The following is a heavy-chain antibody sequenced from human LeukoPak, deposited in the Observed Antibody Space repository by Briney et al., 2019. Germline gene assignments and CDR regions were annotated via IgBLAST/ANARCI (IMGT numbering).Heavy chain of an antibody. CDR3: ARDRLPAASSSGWYGTNWFDP. CDR2: ISGSGGST. V-gene: IGHV3-23*01. J-gene: IGHJ5*02. Sequence: GGSLRLSCAASGFTFSSYGMSWVRQAPGKGLEWVSAISGSGGSTYYADSVKGRFTISRDNSKNTLYLQMNSLRAEDTAVYYCARDRLPAASSSGWYGTNWFDPWGQGTLVTVSS. CDR1: GFTFSSYG. D-gene: IGHD6-19*01.